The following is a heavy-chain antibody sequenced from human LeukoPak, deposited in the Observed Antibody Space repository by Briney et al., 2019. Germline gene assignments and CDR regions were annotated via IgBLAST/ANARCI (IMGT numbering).Heavy chain of an antibody. J-gene: IGHJ4*02. CDR2: IQYDGGNE. Sequence: GGSLRLSCAASGFTFSSYGMHWVRRAPGKGLEWVTFIQYDGGNEYYADSVKGRFTVSRDNSKNTVYLQMNSLRVEDTAVYYCAKVMQLFNRLDSWGQGTLITVSS. CDR3: AKVMQLFNRLDS. CDR1: GFTFSSYG. D-gene: IGHD2-21*01. V-gene: IGHV3-30*02.